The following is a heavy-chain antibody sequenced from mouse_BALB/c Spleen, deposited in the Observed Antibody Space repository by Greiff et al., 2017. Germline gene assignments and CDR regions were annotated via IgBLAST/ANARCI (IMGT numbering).Heavy chain of an antibody. CDR3: AREGGRVDY. Sequence: EVQLVESGGGLVKPGGSLKLSCAASGFTFSSYAMSWVRQTPEKRLEWVASISSGGSTYYPDSVKGRFTISRDNARNILYLQMSSLRSEDTAMYYCAREGGRVDYWGQGTTLTVSS. CDR1: GFTFSSYA. V-gene: IGHV5-6-5*01. J-gene: IGHJ2*01. CDR2: ISSGGST.